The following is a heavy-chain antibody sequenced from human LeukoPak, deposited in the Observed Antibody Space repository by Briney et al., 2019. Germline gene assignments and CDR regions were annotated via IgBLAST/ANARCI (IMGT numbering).Heavy chain of an antibody. V-gene: IGHV4-34*01. CDR2: INHSGST. D-gene: IGHD2-21*02. J-gene: IGHJ1*01. Sequence: SETLSLTCAVYGGSFSGYYWSWLRQPPGKGLEWIGEINHSGSTNYNPSLKSRVTISVDTSKNQFSLKLSSVTAADTAVYYCARGPLAYCGGDCSFQHWGQGTLVTVSS. CDR1: GGSFSGYY. CDR3: ARGPLAYCGGDCSFQH.